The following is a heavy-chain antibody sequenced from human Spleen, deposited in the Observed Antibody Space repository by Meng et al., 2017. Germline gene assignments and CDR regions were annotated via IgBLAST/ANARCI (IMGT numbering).Heavy chain of an antibody. V-gene: IGHV3-23*01. D-gene: IGHD2-15*01. CDR1: GFMFRPYT. J-gene: IGHJ6*02. CDR2: ISGGSDSTT. Sequence: GESLKISCAASGFMFRPYTMTWIRQAPGRGLEWVSSISGGSDSTTYYTNSLKGRFTISRDNSKNTLYLQMNSLRVEDTAVYYCSREASGSSYGMDVWGQGTTVTVSS. CDR3: SREASGSSYGMDV.